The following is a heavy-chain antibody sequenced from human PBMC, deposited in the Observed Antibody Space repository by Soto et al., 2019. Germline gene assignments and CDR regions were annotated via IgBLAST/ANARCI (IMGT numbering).Heavy chain of an antibody. CDR3: ARESGGYSYYYYGMDV. V-gene: IGHV3-33*01. CDR2: IWYDGSNK. Sequence: PGGSLRLSCAASGFTFSSYGMHWFRQAPGKGLEWVAVIWYDGSNKYYADSVKGRFTISRDNSKNTLYLQMNSLRAEDTAVYYCARESGGYSYYYYGMDVWGQGTTVTVSS. D-gene: IGHD5-18*01. CDR1: GFTFSSYG. J-gene: IGHJ6*02.